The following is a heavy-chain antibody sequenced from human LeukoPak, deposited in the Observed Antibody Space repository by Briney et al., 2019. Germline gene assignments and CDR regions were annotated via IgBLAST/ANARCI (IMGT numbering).Heavy chain of an antibody. CDR1: GFTISSYW. Sequence: GGTLSLSCTASGFTISSYWMSWVRQAPGKGLEWVANIKQDGSEKYYVDSVKRRFTISRDNAKNSLYLQMNSLRAEDTAVYYCARDYYYDSSGYYYEPEYFQHWGQGTLVTVSS. CDR3: ARDYYYDSSGYYYEPEYFQH. J-gene: IGHJ1*01. V-gene: IGHV3-7*01. D-gene: IGHD3-22*01. CDR2: IKQDGSEK.